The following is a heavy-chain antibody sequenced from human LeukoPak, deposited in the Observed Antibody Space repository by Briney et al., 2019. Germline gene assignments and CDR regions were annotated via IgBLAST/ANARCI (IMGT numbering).Heavy chain of an antibody. CDR1: GFTFGSYG. V-gene: IGHV3-33*01. Sequence: PGRSLRLSCAASGFTFGSYGMHWVRQAPGKGLEWVAVIWYDGSNKYYADSVKGRFTISRDNSKNTLYLQMNSLRAEDTAVYYCARSRPRYYYSGMDVWGQGTTITVSS. J-gene: IGHJ6*02. D-gene: IGHD6-25*01. CDR3: ARSRPRYYYSGMDV. CDR2: IWYDGSNK.